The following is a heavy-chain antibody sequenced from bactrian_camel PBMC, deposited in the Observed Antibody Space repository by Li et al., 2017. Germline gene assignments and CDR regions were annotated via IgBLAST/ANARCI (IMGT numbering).Heavy chain of an antibody. V-gene: IGHV3S54*01. D-gene: IGHD3*01. Sequence: QVQLVESGGGSVQAGGSLRLSCTASGYTYNASCMGWFRQSPGREREAVAAIWSGGGTTYYGDAVRGRFTISKDSSKNILYLQMNSLESEDTGMYYCAADTRPGGGPWFRAREYNHWGQGTQVTVS. CDR1: GYTYNASC. J-gene: IGHJ4*01. CDR2: IWSGGGTT. CDR3: AADTRPGGGPWFRAREYNH.